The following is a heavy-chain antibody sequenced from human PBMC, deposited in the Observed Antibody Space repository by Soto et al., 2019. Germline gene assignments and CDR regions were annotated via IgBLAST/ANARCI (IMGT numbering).Heavy chain of an antibody. V-gene: IGHV1-69*04. Sequence: GASVKVSCKASGGTFSSYTISWVRQAPGQGLEWMGRIIPILGIANYAQKFQGRVTITADKSTSTAYMELSSLRSEDTAVYYCARDLSRSSSSNDAFDIWGQGTVVTV. CDR1: GGTFSSYT. CDR3: ARDLSRSSSSNDAFDI. CDR2: IIPILGIA. D-gene: IGHD6-6*01. J-gene: IGHJ3*02.